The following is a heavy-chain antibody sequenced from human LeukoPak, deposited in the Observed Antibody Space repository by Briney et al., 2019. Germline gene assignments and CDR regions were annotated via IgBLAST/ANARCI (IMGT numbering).Heavy chain of an antibody. J-gene: IGHJ4*02. V-gene: IGHV3-33*08. CDR3: ARDHLDGSGYLDY. D-gene: IGHD2-15*01. CDR1: GFTFSDYW. Sequence: GGSLRLSCAASGFTFSDYWMHWVRQAPGKGLEWVAVIWYDGSSKYHADSVKGRFTISRDNSKNTLYLQMNSLRAEDTAVYYCARDHLDGSGYLDYWGQGTLVTVSS. CDR2: IWYDGSSK.